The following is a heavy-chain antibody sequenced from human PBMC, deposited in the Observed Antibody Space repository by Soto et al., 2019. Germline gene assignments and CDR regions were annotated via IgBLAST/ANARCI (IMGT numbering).Heavy chain of an antibody. CDR3: AKESADYDFWSGYYHFDY. V-gene: IGHV3-23*01. D-gene: IGHD3-3*01. CDR1: GFTFSSYA. CDR2: ISGSGGST. J-gene: IGHJ4*02. Sequence: EVQLLESGGGLVQPWGSLRLSCAASGFTFSSYAMSWVRQAPGKGLEWVSAISGSGGSTYYADSVKGRFTISRDNSKNTLYLQMNSLRAEDTAVYYCAKESADYDFWSGYYHFDYWGQGTLVTVSS.